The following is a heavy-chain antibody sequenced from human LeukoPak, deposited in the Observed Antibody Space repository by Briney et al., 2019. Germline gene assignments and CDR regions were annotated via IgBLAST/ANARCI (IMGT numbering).Heavy chain of an antibody. CDR3: AKDLSYSSSSYFDY. CDR1: GFTFSSYA. J-gene: IGHJ4*02. D-gene: IGHD6-6*01. V-gene: IGHV3-23*01. CDR2: IRGSGGSR. Sequence: GGSLRLSCAASGFTFSSYAMSWVRQAPGKGLEWVSAIRGSGGSRYYADSVKGRFTISRDNSKSTLYLQMNSLRAEDTAVYYCAKDLSYSSSSYFDYWGQGTLVTVSS.